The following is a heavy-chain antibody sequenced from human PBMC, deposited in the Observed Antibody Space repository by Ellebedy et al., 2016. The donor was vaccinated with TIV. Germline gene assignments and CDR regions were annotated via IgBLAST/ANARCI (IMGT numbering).Heavy chain of an antibody. CDR2: IKEDGGEK. CDR3: ARDKAGVGATKRDY. Sequence: GESLKISXAASGFTFSNFWMSWVRQAPGKGLEWVANIKEDGGEKYYVDSVKGRFTVSRDNDKNSLYLQMNSLRVEDTAVYYCARDKAGVGATKRDYWGQGTLVTVSS. D-gene: IGHD1-26*01. J-gene: IGHJ4*02. CDR1: GFTFSNFW. V-gene: IGHV3-7*01.